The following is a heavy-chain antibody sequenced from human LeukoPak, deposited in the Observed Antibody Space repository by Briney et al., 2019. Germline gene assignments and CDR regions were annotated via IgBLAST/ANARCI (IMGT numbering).Heavy chain of an antibody. J-gene: IGHJ4*02. D-gene: IGHD1-7*01. CDR3: AKDLLELRWGYYFDY. CDR1: GFTFSDYY. V-gene: IGHV3-30*02. CDR2: IRYDGSNK. Sequence: GGSLRLSCAASGFTFSDYYMSWIRQAPGKGLEWVAFIRYDGSNKYYADSVKGRFTISRDNSKNTLYLQMNSLRAEDTAVYYCAKDLLELRWGYYFDYWGQGTLVTVSS.